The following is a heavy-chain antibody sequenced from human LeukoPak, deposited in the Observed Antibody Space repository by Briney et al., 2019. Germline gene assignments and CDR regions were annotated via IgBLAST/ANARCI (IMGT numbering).Heavy chain of an antibody. J-gene: IGHJ3*02. D-gene: IGHD6-19*01. CDR3: ARTTGWLVYDAFDI. CDR1: GFTFSSYA. Sequence: GGSLRLSCAASGFTFSSYAMSWVRQAPGKGLEWVSATSGSGGSTYYADSVKGRFTIPRDNSKNTLYLQMNSLRAEDTAVYYCARTTGWLVYDAFDIWGQGTMVTVSS. V-gene: IGHV3-23*01. CDR2: TSGSGGST.